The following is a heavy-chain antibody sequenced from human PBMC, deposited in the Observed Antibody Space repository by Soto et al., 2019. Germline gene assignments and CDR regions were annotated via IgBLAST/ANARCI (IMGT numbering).Heavy chain of an antibody. V-gene: IGHV4-4*02. J-gene: IGHJ5*02. CDR2: IYHSGST. Sequence: QVQLQESGPGLVKPSGTLSLTCAVSSGSISSSNWWSWVRQPPGKGLDWIGEIYHSGSTNYNPSLKSRVTISVDKSENQFSLKLSSVTAADTAVYYCARTYYYGSGSYSYNWFDPWGQGTLVTVSS. CDR3: ARTYYYGSGSYSYNWFDP. D-gene: IGHD3-10*01. CDR1: SGSISSSNW.